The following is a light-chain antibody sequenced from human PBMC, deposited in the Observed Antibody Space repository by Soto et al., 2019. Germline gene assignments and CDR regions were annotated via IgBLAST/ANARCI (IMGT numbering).Light chain of an antibody. CDR3: GTWDSSLSAVV. CDR2: DNN. CDR1: SSNIGNNY. Sequence: QSVLTQPPSVSAAPGQKVTISCSGSSSNIGNNYVSWYQQLPGTAPKLLIYDNNKRPSGIPDRFSGSKSGTSATLGITGPQTGDEAEYYCGTWDSSLSAVVFGGGTKVTVL. J-gene: IGLJ2*01. V-gene: IGLV1-51*01.